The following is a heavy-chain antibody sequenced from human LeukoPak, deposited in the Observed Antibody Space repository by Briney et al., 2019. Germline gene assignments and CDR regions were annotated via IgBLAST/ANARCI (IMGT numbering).Heavy chain of an antibody. CDR3: AKGIYSSGWSYFDY. J-gene: IGHJ4*01. CDR1: GFTFSISA. D-gene: IGHD6-19*01. CDR2: LSGSGITT. Sequence: GGSLRLSCAASGFTFSISAMSWVRQAPGKGLEWVSTLSGSGITTYYADSVKGRFTISRDNSKNTLYLQINSLRAEDTAVYYCAKGIYSSGWSYFDYWGHGTLVTVSS. V-gene: IGHV3-23*01.